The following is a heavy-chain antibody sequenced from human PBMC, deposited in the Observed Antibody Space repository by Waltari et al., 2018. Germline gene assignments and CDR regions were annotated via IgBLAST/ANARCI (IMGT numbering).Heavy chain of an antibody. J-gene: IGHJ2*01. D-gene: IGHD6-19*01. CDR2: IDPSDSST. CDR3: AIAGAGNFDL. V-gene: IGHV5-10-1*01. Sequence: WVRQMPGKGLEWMGSIDPSDSSTNYSPSFQGHVTISLDKSISTAYLQWNSLEASDTAIFYCAIAGAGNFDLWGRGTLVTVSS.